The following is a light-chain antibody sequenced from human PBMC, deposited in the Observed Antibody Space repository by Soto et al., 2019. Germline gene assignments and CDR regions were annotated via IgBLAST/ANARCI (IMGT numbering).Light chain of an antibody. CDR3: QQYGSSPFT. Sequence: EIVLTQSPGTLSLSPGERATLYCRASLSVSSSYLAWYQQKPGQAPRLLIYGASSRATGIPDRFSGSGSGTDFTLTISRLEPEDFAVYYCQQYGSSPFTFGGGTKVEIK. CDR2: GAS. J-gene: IGKJ4*01. V-gene: IGKV3-20*01. CDR1: LSVSSSY.